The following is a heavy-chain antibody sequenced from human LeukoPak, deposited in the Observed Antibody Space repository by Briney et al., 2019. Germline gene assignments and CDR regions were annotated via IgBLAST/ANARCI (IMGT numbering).Heavy chain of an antibody. CDR1: SYTFTSYG. D-gene: IGHD2-15*01. V-gene: IGHV1-18*01. Sequence: ASVKVSCKASSYTFTSYGISWVRQAPGQGLEWMGWISAYNGNTNYAQKLQGRVTMTTDTSTSTAYMELRSLRSDDTAVYYCARDDSCSGGSCRGPYDYWGQGTLVTVSS. J-gene: IGHJ4*02. CDR3: ARDDSCSGGSCRGPYDY. CDR2: ISAYNGNT.